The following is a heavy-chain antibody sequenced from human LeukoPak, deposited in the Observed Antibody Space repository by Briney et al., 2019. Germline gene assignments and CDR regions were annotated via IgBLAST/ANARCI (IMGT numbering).Heavy chain of an antibody. V-gene: IGHV3-33*01. CDR2: IWYDGSNK. Sequence: PGRSLRLSCAASGFTFSSYGMHWVRQAPGKGLEWVAVIWYDGSNKYYADSVKGRFTISRDNSKNTLYLQMNSLRAEDTAVYYCARGSGYYKYYFDYWGQEPWSPSPQ. CDR3: ARGSGYYKYYFDY. D-gene: IGHD3-22*01. CDR1: GFTFSSYG. J-gene: IGHJ4*01.